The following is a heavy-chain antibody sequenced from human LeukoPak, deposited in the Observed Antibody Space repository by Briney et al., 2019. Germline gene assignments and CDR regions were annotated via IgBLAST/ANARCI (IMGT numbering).Heavy chain of an antibody. J-gene: IGHJ4*02. CDR1: GFTFSSYG. Sequence: AGGSLRLSCAASGFTFSSYGMHWVRQAPGKGLEWVAVISYDGSNKYYADSVKGRFTISRDNSKNTLYLQMNSLRAEDTAVYYCAKGVDTAMVTLYAIDYWGQGTLVTVSS. V-gene: IGHV3-30*18. D-gene: IGHD5-18*01. CDR2: ISYDGSNK. CDR3: AKGVDTAMVTLYAIDY.